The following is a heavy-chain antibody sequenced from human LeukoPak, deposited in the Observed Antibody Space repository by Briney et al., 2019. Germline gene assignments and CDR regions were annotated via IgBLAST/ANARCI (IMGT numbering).Heavy chain of an antibody. CDR1: GFTFSSYS. Sequence: PGGSLRLSCAASGFTFSSYSMSWVRQAPGKGLEWVSSISSSSSYIYYADSVKGRFTISRDNAKNSLYLQMNSLRAEDTAAYYCARANDNYYYYYMDVWGKGTTVTISS. D-gene: IGHD3-9*01. V-gene: IGHV3-21*01. CDR3: ARANDNYYYYYMDV. CDR2: ISSSSSYI. J-gene: IGHJ6*03.